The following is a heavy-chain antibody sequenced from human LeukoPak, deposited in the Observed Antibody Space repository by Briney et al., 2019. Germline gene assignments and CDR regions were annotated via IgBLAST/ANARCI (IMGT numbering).Heavy chain of an antibody. D-gene: IGHD2-8*02. CDR2: IFPSDGEI. J-gene: IGHJ4*02. CDR1: GFTFSTFA. Sequence: GSLRLSCAASGFTFSTFAMIWVRQPPGKGLEWVSSIFPSDGEIHCADSVRGRFTISRDNSKSTLSLQMNSLRAEDTAIYYCATYRQVLLPFESWGQGTLVTVSS. CDR3: ATYRQVLLPFES. V-gene: IGHV3-23*01.